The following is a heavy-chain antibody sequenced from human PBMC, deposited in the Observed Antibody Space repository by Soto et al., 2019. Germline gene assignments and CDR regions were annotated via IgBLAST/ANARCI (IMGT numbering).Heavy chain of an antibody. J-gene: IGHJ3*02. CDR2: ISSSSSYI. V-gene: IGHV3-21*01. CDR3: AREVDSGSYPHDAFDI. CDR1: GFTFSSYS. Sequence: EVQLVESGGGLVKPGGSLRLSCAASGFTFSSYSMNWVRQAPGKGLEWVSSISSSSSYIYYADSVKGRFTISRDNAKNSLYLQMNSLSAEDTAVYYCAREVDSGSYPHDAFDIWGQGTMVTVSS. D-gene: IGHD1-26*01.